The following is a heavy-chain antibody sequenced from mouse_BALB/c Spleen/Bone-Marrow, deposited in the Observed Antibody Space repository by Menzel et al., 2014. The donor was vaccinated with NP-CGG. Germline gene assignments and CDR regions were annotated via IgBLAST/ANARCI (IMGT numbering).Heavy chain of an antibody. CDR3: ALLLRYYAMDY. Sequence: ESGAELVKPGASAKLSCTASGFNIKDTYMHWVKQRPEQGLEWIGRIDPANGNTKYDPKFQGKATITADTSSNTAYLQLSSLTSEDTAVYYCALLLRYYAMDYWGQGTSVTVSS. V-gene: IGHV14-3*02. CDR1: GFNIKDTY. J-gene: IGHJ4*01. CDR2: IDPANGNT. D-gene: IGHD1-1*01.